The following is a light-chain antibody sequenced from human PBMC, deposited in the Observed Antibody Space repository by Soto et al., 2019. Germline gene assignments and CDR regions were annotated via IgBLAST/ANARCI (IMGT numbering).Light chain of an antibody. CDR2: DAS. J-gene: IGKJ2*01. CDR1: QDISDN. V-gene: IGKV1-33*01. Sequence: DIQMTQSPSSLSASVGDRVTIACQASQDISDNLNWYQQKPGKAPKLLIYDASKLETGVPSRFSGSRSGTHFTFTISSLQPEDIATYYCQQYDNLLLYTFGQGTKLEIK. CDR3: QQYDNLLLYT.